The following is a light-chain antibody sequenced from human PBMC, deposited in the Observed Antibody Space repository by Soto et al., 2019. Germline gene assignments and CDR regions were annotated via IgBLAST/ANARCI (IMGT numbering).Light chain of an antibody. CDR1: QSISSW. CDR3: QQYNSDSYT. Sequence: DIQMTQSPSTLSASVGDRVTITCRASQSISSWLAWYQQRPGKAPKALIYDASRLGSGVPSRFSGSGSGTEFTLTINSLQPDDFATYYCQQYNSDSYTFGQGTKVDIK. J-gene: IGKJ2*01. V-gene: IGKV1-5*01. CDR2: DAS.